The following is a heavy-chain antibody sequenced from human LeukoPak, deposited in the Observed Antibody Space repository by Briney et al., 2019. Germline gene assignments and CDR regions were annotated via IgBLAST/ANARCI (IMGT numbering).Heavy chain of an antibody. D-gene: IGHD3-22*01. J-gene: IGHJ4*02. Sequence: GGSLSLSCAASGFTFSGSAMHWVRQASGKGLEWVGRIRSKVNSYATAYAASVKGRFTISRDDSKNTAYLQMNSLKTEDTAVYYCTRGGPDYYYDSSGYYSEYWGQGTLVTVSS. V-gene: IGHV3-73*01. CDR1: GFTFSGSA. CDR3: TRGGPDYYYDSSGYYSEY. CDR2: IRSKVNSYAT.